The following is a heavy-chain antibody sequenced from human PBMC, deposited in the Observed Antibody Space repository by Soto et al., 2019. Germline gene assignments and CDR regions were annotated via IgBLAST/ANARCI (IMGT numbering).Heavy chain of an antibody. J-gene: IGHJ1*01. Sequence: QVQLVESGGGVVQPGRSLRLSCAASGFSFRSYAMHWVRQAPGKGLEWVAVMSYDGSDKDYADSVKGRFTISRDNSKNTLYPQMRSLRAKDTAVYYCARARLDPPGLEHWGQGTLVTVSS. CDR1: GFSFRSYA. CDR3: ARARLDPPGLEH. V-gene: IGHV3-30-3*01. D-gene: IGHD3-16*01. CDR2: MSYDGSDK.